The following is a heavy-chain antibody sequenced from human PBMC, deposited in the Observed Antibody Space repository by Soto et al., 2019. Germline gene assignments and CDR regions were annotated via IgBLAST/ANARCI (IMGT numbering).Heavy chain of an antibody. Sequence: QVQLVQSGAEVKKPGSSVKVSCKASGGTFSSYAISWVRQAPGQGLEWMGGIIPIFGTANYAQKFQGRVTITADEPTSKAYMELSSLRSEDTAVYYCARDADTAMERDFDYWGQGTLVTVSS. J-gene: IGHJ4*02. D-gene: IGHD5-18*01. CDR1: GGTFSSYA. CDR3: ARDADTAMERDFDY. CDR2: IIPIFGTA. V-gene: IGHV1-69*12.